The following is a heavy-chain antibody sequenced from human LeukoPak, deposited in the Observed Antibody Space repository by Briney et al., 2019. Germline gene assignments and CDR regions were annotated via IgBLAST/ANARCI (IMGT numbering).Heavy chain of an antibody. D-gene: IGHD2-2*01. Sequence: GGSLRLSCAASGFTFSSYSMNWVRQAPGKGLKWVSSISSSSSYIYYADSVKGRFTISRDNAKNSLYLQMNSLRAEDTAVYYCARGGFVGYCSSTSCLDYWGQGTLVTVSS. CDR3: ARGGFVGYCSSTSCLDY. V-gene: IGHV3-21*01. CDR1: GFTFSSYS. CDR2: ISSSSSYI. J-gene: IGHJ4*02.